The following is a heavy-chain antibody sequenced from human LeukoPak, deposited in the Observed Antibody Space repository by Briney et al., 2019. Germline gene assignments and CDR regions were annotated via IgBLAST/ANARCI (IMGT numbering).Heavy chain of an antibody. CDR1: GGSISNYY. Sequence: PSETLSLTCTVSGGSISNYYWSWIRQPPGKELDWIGYIYYSGSTDYNPSLKSRVTISVDTSKNQFSLKLSSVTAGDMAVYYCTRSRVPTAMYAFDIWGQGTMITVSP. CDR3: TRSRVPTAMYAFDI. V-gene: IGHV4-59*01. CDR2: IYYSGST. J-gene: IGHJ3*02. D-gene: IGHD2-2*01.